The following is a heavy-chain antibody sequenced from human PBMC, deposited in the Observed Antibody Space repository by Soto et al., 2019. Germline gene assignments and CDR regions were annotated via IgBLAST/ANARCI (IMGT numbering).Heavy chain of an antibody. D-gene: IGHD3-3*01. V-gene: IGHV1-46*01. J-gene: IGHJ6*02. CDR2: INPSGGST. CDR1: GYTFTSYY. Sequence: GASVKVSCKASGYTFTSYYMHWVRQAPGQGLEWMGIINPSGGSTSYAQKFQGRVTMTRDTSTSTVYMELSSLRSEDSAVYYCARSQLYYDLWRGYQKPVYYYYGMDVWGQGTTVTVSS. CDR3: ARSQLYYDLWRGYQKPVYYYYGMDV.